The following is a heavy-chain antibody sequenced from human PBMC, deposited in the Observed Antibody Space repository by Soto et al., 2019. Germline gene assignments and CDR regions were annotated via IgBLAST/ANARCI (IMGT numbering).Heavy chain of an antibody. Sequence: SETLSLTCAVSGDSISGIYHWAWIRQPPGRSLEWIASIFHTGTTYYTPSLKSRVTISVDTSKNQFSLRLRSVTAADSAVYYCERKDTVGYYQHFGQGNLVTVS. CDR1: GDSISGIYH. J-gene: IGHJ1*01. V-gene: IGHV4-38-2*01. CDR3: ERKDTVGYYQH. CDR2: IFHTGTT. D-gene: IGHD3-3*01.